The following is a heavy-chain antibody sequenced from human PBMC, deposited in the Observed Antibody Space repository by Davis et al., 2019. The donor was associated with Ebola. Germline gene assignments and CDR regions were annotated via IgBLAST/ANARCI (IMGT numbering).Heavy chain of an antibody. Sequence: GESLKISCAASGFTFSNYWMTWVRQAPGRGLEWVANIKPDGRGKYYVDSVKGRFTISRDNAKNSLYLQMNSLRADDTAVYYGRADGSAQTEGYFDLWGRGTLVTVSS. V-gene: IGHV3-7*03. CDR1: GFTFSNYW. J-gene: IGHJ2*01. D-gene: IGHD5-24*01. CDR3: RADGSAQTEGYFDL. CDR2: IKPDGRGK.